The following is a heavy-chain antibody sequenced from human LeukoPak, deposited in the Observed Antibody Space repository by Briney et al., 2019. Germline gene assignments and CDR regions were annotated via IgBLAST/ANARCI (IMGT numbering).Heavy chain of an antibody. J-gene: IGHJ3*02. CDR1: GGSITHYY. CDR2: SYYSGST. V-gene: IGHV4-59*01. Sequence: PSETMSLTCTVSGGSITHYYWTWIRQPPGKTLEWIGYSYYSGSTKYNPSLKSRVTISVDTSNNQLSLNLRSVTAADTAVYYCATTTSGGDAFDIWGQGTMVTVSS. D-gene: IGHD1-26*01. CDR3: ATTTSGGDAFDI.